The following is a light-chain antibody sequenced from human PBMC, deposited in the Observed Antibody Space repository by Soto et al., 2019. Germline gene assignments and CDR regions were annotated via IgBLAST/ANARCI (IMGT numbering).Light chain of an antibody. V-gene: IGLV1-40*01. CDR1: SSNIGAGYD. CDR3: LSFDSSLSVV. CDR2: GNT. J-gene: IGLJ2*01. Sequence: QSVLTQPPSVSGAPGQRVTISCTGSSSNIGAGYDVHWYQQLPGRAPKLLIYGNTYRPSGVPDRFSGSKSGTSASLAITGLQAEYEADYYCLSFDSSLSVVFGGGTEVTVL.